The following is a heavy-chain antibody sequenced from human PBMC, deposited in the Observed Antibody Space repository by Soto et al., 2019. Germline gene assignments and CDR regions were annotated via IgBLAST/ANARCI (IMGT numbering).Heavy chain of an antibody. D-gene: IGHD6-19*01. CDR3: ARDTHGYSSGWGRWFDP. J-gene: IGHJ5*02. Sequence: GGSLRLSCAASGFTFSSYGMHWVRQAPGKGLEWVAVIWYDGSNKYYADSVKGRFTISRDNSKNTLYLQMNSLRAEDTAVYYCARDTHGYSSGWGRWFDPWGQGTLVTLSS. CDR2: IWYDGSNK. CDR1: GFTFSSYG. V-gene: IGHV3-33*08.